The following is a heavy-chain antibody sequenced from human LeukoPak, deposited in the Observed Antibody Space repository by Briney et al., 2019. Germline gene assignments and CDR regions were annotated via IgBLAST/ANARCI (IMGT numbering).Heavy chain of an antibody. CDR3: ARGFWYNWNWFDP. D-gene: IGHD1-20*01. CDR2: IKQDGSEK. CDR1: GFTFSSYW. Sequence: PGGSLRLSCAASGFTFSSYWMSWVRQAPGKGLEWVANIKQDGSEKYYVDSVKGRFTISRDNAKNSLYLQMNSLRAEDTAVYYCARGFWYNWNWFDPWGQGTLVTVSS. J-gene: IGHJ5*02. V-gene: IGHV3-7*01.